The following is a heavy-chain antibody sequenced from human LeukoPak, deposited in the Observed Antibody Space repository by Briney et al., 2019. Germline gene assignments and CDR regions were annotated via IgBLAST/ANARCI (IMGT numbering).Heavy chain of an antibody. CDR3: TRGAGWLIDY. V-gene: IGHV4-59*01. CDR2: FHNSGTS. J-gene: IGHJ4*02. D-gene: IGHD3-16*01. Sequence: SETLSLTCTVPDDSISDYYRGWIRQPPGKGLEWIGYFHNSGTSTYNPSLKSRVTISADTSKNQFSLKLNSLTTADTAVYYCTRGAGWLIDYWGQGILVTVSS. CDR1: DDSISDYY.